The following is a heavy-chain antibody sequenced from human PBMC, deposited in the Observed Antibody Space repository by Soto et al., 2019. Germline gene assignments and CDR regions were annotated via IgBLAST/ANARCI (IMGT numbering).Heavy chain of an antibody. Sequence: TMSLTCPVSGASLSRYFWTWLRPPAGKGLDWIGRISTSGTTNYNPSLKSRVTMSVDTSKNHFSLNLSSVTAADTAVYYCAREAGPDRWFDPWGQGTLVTVSS. D-gene: IGHD6-19*01. CDR2: ISTSGTT. CDR3: AREAGPDRWFDP. CDR1: GASLSRYF. J-gene: IGHJ5*02. V-gene: IGHV4-4*07.